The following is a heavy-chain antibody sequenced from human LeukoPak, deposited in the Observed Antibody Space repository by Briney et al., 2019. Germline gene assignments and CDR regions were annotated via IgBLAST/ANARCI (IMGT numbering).Heavy chain of an antibody. V-gene: IGHV4-34*01. CDR1: GGSFSGYY. Sequence: SETLSLTCAVYGGSFSGYYWSWIRQPPGKGLEWIGEINHSGSTNYNPSLKSRVTISVDTSKNQFSLKLSSVTAADTAVYYCASSTRAYYCYGMDVWGQGTTVTVSS. CDR2: INHSGST. D-gene: IGHD2-2*01. J-gene: IGHJ6*02. CDR3: ASSTRAYYCYGMDV.